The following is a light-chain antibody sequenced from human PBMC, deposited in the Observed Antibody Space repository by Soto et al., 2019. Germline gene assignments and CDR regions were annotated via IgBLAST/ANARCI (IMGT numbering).Light chain of an antibody. CDR3: QQRSNWPIT. V-gene: IGKV3-11*01. CDR2: DAS. Sequence: EIVLTQSPATLSLSPGERATLSGRASQSVSRYLAWYQQKPGQAPRLLIYDASNRATGIPARFSGSGSGTDFTLTISRLEPEDFAVYYCQQRSNWPITFGQGTRLEI. CDR1: QSVSRY. J-gene: IGKJ5*01.